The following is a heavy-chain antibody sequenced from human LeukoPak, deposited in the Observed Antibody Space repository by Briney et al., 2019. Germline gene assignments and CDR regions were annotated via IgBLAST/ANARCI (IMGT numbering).Heavy chain of an antibody. D-gene: IGHD6-19*01. CDR2: ISSSSDHI. Sequence: PGGSLRLSCAASGSTFSSYSMNWVRQAPGKGLEWVSSISSSSDHIAYADSVKGRFTISRDNAKNALYLQVNSLRAEDTAVYYCAGAGGWHTGTYFDYWGQGTLVTVSS. V-gene: IGHV3-21*01. J-gene: IGHJ4*02. CDR3: AGAGGWHTGTYFDY. CDR1: GSTFSSYS.